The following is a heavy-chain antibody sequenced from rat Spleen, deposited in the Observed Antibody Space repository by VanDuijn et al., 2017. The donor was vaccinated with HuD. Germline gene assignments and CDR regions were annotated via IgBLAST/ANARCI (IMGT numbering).Heavy chain of an antibody. Sequence: EVQLMESDGGLVQPGRSLKLSCAASGFTFSDYDMAWVRQAPKKGLEWVAYISYDGGITYYRDSVKGRFTISRDNAKSTLYLQMDSLRSEDTATYYCARAGYLRDWYFDFWGPGTMVTVSS. CDR2: ISYDGGIT. V-gene: IGHV5-7*01. J-gene: IGHJ1*01. D-gene: IGHD2-2*01. CDR3: ARAGYLRDWYFDF. CDR1: GFTFSDYD.